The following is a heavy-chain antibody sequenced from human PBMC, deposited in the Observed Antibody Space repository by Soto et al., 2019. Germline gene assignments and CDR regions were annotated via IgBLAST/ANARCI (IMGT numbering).Heavy chain of an antibody. D-gene: IGHD2-2*01. CDR2: ISVSGGST. Sequence: GGSLRLSCAASLFTFSNYAMAWVRQAPGKGLEWVSSISVSGGSTYYADSVKGRFTISRDNSKNTLYLQMNSLRAEDTAVYYCARGVHAAATPSFDYWGQGTLVTVSS. CDR3: ARGVHAAATPSFDY. V-gene: IGHV3-23*01. CDR1: LFTFSNYA. J-gene: IGHJ4*02.